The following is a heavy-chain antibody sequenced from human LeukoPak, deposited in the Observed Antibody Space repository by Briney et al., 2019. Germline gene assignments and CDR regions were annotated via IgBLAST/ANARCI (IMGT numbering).Heavy chain of an antibody. V-gene: IGHV1-2*02. CDR1: GYTFTGYY. CDR2: INPNSGGT. D-gene: IGHD7-27*01. CDR3: ARDPGDMGYFDY. J-gene: IGHJ4*02. Sequence: ASVKVSRKASGYTFTGYYMHWVRQAPGQGLEWMGWINPNSGGTNYAQKFQGRVTMTRDTSISTAYMELSRLRSDDTAVYYCARDPGDMGYFDYWGQGTLVTVSS.